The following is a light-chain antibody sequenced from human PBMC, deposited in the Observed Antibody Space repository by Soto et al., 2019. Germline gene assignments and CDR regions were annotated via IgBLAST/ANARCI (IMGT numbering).Light chain of an antibody. CDR3: QQSYSTPLT. V-gene: IGKV1-39*01. J-gene: IGKJ4*01. CDR1: QSINFY. CDR2: AAS. Sequence: DIQMTQSPSSLSASVGDRVTITCRANQSINFYLNWYQQKPGKAPKLLIFAASSLQSGVPSRFSGSGLLTDFTLSITSLQPEDFATYYCQQSYSTPLTFGGGTKVGIK.